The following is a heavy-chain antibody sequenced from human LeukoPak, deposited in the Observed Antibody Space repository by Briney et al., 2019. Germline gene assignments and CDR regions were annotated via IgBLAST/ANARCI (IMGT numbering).Heavy chain of an antibody. V-gene: IGHV1-69*04. CDR1: GGTFSSYA. Sequence: SVKVSCKASGGTFSSYAISWVRQAPGQWLEWMGRIIPILGIANYAQKFQGRVTITADKSTSTAYMELSSLRSEDTAVYYCAREAVYGDYFGAFFDYWGQGTLVTVSS. CDR3: AREAVYGDYFGAFFDY. J-gene: IGHJ4*02. CDR2: IIPILGIA. D-gene: IGHD4-17*01.